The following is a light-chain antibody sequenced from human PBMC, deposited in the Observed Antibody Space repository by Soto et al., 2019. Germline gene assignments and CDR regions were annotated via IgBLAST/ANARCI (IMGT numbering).Light chain of an antibody. CDR2: RAS. J-gene: IGKJ1*01. V-gene: IGKV1-5*03. Sequence: DIQMTQSPSTLSAFVGARFAITGRASQTISNFLAWYQQKPGKAPKLLFYRASNLEGGVPSRFSGGGSGTEFTLTINSLQPDDSATYYCQQYKSYPWTFGQGTKVDIK. CDR3: QQYKSYPWT. CDR1: QTISNF.